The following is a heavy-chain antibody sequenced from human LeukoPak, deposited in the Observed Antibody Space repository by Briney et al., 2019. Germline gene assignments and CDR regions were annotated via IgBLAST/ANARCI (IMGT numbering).Heavy chain of an antibody. CDR3: ARDTYSGSLY. CDR1: GYTFTNYN. Sequence: ASVKVSCKASGYTFTNYNITWVRQAPGQGLEWMGWISPYTGTTNYAQKLQGRVTMTTDTSTSTAYMELRSLRFDDTAVYYCARDTYSGSLYWGQGTLVTVSS. CDR2: ISPYTGTT. J-gene: IGHJ4*02. D-gene: IGHD3-10*01. V-gene: IGHV1-18*01.